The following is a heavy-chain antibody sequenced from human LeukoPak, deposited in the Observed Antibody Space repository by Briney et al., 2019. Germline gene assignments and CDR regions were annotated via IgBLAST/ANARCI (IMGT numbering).Heavy chain of an antibody. CDR1: GFTFSSYS. D-gene: IGHD1-26*01. CDR2: ISSSSSYI. Sequence: PGGSLRLSCVVSGFTFSSYSMNWVRQAPGKGLEWVSCISSSSSYIYYADSVKGRFTISRDNAKNSLYLQMNSLRAEDTAVYCCAREGGSYYYYWFDPWGQGTLVTVSS. V-gene: IGHV3-21*01. J-gene: IGHJ5*02. CDR3: AREGGSYYYYWFDP.